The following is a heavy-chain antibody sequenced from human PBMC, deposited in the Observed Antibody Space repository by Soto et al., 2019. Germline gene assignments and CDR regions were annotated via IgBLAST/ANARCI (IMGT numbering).Heavy chain of an antibody. Sequence: EVQLVESGGGLVKPGGSLRLSCAASGFTFSNAWMSWVRQAPGKGLEWVGRIKSKTDGGTTDYAAPVKGRFTISRDDSKNTLYLPMNSLKTEDTAVYYCTTDGDCSSTSCYITTGYGMDVWGQGTTVTVSS. CDR2: IKSKTDGGTT. CDR1: GFTFSNAW. CDR3: TTDGDCSSTSCYITTGYGMDV. V-gene: IGHV3-15*01. D-gene: IGHD2-2*02. J-gene: IGHJ6*02.